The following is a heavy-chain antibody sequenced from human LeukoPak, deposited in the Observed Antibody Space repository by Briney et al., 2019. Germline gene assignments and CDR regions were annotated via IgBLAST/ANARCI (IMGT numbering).Heavy chain of an antibody. CDR1: GYTFTSYG. V-gene: IGHV1-18*01. J-gene: IGHJ6*02. Sequence: ASVKVSCKASGYTFTSYGISWVRQAPGQGLEWMGWISAYNGNTNYAQKLQGRVTMTTDTSTSTAYMELRSLRSDDTAVYYCARESCSSTSCYQTYYYYGMAVWGQGTTVTVSS. D-gene: IGHD2-2*01. CDR3: ARESCSSTSCYQTYYYYGMAV. CDR2: ISAYNGNT.